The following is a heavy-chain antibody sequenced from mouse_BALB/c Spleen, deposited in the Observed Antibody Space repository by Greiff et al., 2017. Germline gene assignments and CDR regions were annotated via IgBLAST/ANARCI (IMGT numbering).Heavy chain of an antibody. CDR3: ARGGGWQYYAMDY. J-gene: IGHJ4*01. CDR1: GYTFTSYW. D-gene: IGHD3-3*01. V-gene: IGHV1-7*01. CDR2: INPSTGYT. Sequence: QVQLQQSGAELAKPGASVKMSCKASGYTFTSYWMHWVKQRPGQGLEWIGYINPSTGYTEYNQKFKDKATLTADKSSSTAYMQLSSLTSEDSAVYYCARGGGWQYYAMDYWGQGTSVTVSP.